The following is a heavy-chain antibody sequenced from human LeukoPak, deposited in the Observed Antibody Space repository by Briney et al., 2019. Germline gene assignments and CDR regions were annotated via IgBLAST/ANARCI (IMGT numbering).Heavy chain of an antibody. CDR2: INPSGGST. V-gene: IGHV1-46*01. Sequence: ASVKVSCKASGYSFTSYYMYWVRQAPGQGLEWMGVINPSGGSTTYAQKFQGRVTMTRDMSTSTVYMELSSLRSEDTAVFYCARGIWSGYSNSYYFGYWGQGTLVTVSS. CDR3: ARGIWSGYSNSYYFGY. CDR1: GYSFTSYY. D-gene: IGHD3-3*01. J-gene: IGHJ4*02.